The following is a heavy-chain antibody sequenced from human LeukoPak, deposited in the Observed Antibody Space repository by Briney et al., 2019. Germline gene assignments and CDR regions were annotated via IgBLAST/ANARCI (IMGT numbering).Heavy chain of an antibody. CDR3: AKDRLAMVRGVTAFDY. Sequence: GGSLRLSCAASGFTFSSYGMSWVRQAPGKGLEWVSAISGSGGSTYYADSVKGRFTISRDNSKNTLYLQMNSLRAEDTAVYYCAKDRLAMVRGVTAFDYWGQGTLVTVSS. CDR2: ISGSGGST. V-gene: IGHV3-23*01. D-gene: IGHD3-10*01. CDR1: GFTFSSYG. J-gene: IGHJ4*02.